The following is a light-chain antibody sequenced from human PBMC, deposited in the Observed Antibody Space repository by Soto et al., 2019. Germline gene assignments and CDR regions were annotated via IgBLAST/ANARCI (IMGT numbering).Light chain of an antibody. Sequence: DIQMTQSPSSLAASVGNTVTSTCRASESISTYLNWYQQRPGKAPKLLIYKASSLESGVPSRFSGSGSGTEFTLTISSLQPDDFATYYCQHYNSYSEAVGQGTKVDIK. J-gene: IGKJ1*01. V-gene: IGKV1-5*03. CDR2: KAS. CDR3: QHYNSYSEA. CDR1: ESISTY.